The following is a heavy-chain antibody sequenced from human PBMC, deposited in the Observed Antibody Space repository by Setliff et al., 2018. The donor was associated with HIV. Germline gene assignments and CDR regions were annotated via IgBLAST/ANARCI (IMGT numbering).Heavy chain of an antibody. J-gene: IGHJ4*02. Sequence: SETLSLTCTVSGDSISNYYWSWVRQPPGKGLEWIGYIYTTGSTNYSPSLKSRVTMSVDTSKNQFSLRLTSVTAADTAVYYCARSPRIGVAGEFEYWGQGTLVTVSS. CDR2: IYTTGST. D-gene: IGHD6-19*01. CDR1: GDSISNYY. V-gene: IGHV4-4*09. CDR3: ARSPRIGVAGEFEY.